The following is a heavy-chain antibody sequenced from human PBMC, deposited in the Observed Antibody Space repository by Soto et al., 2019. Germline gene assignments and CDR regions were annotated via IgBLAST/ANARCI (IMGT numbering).Heavy chain of an antibody. CDR2: ISGSGGST. CDR3: AKEPIMTTFGGVIGPSGHFDY. CDR1: GFTFSSYA. J-gene: IGHJ4*02. V-gene: IGHV3-23*01. D-gene: IGHD3-16*02. Sequence: QPGGSLRLSCAASGFTFSSYAMSWVRQAPGKGLEWVSAISGSGGSTYYADSVKGRFTISRDNSKNTLYLQMNSLRAEDTAVYYCAKEPIMTTFGGVIGPSGHFDYWGQGTLVTVYS.